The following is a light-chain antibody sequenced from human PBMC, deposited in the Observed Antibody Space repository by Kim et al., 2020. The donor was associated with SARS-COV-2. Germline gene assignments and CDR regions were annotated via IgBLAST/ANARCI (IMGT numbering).Light chain of an antibody. CDR2: GDS. CDR1: NIGTKN. CDR3: QVWDSSTGV. V-gene: IGLV3-9*01. Sequence: SYELTQPLSVSVALGQKARITCGGNNIGTKNVHWFQQKPGQAPVLVICGDSNRPSGIPERFSGSNSGNTATLTISRAQPGDEADYYCQVWDSSTGVFGGGTQLTVL. J-gene: IGLJ3*02.